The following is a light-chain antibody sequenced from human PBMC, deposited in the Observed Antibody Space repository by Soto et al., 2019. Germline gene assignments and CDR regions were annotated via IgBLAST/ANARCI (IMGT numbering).Light chain of an antibody. CDR1: SSDVGSRNL. V-gene: IGLV2-23*01. CDR3: CSHAGSSNYV. Sequence: QSVLTQPASVSGSPGQSITISCTGTSSDVGSRNLVSWYQQYPGKAPKLIIFEASKRPSGVSNRFSGSKSGSTASLTISGRQAEDEADYYCCSHAGSSNYVFGTGTKLTVL. J-gene: IGLJ1*01. CDR2: EAS.